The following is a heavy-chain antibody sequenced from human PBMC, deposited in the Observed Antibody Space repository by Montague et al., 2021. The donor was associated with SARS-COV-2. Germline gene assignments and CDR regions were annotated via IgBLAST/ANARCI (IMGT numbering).Heavy chain of an antibody. D-gene: IGHD3-10*01. CDR1: GDSISSYY. CDR3: ARLHGSGSYYLNWFDP. CDR2: IYYDGRT. V-gene: IGHV4-59*08. J-gene: IGHJ5*02. Sequence: SETLSLTCTVSGDSISSYYWSWIRQPPGKGLEWIGYIYYDGRTAYNPSLKSRVTISKDTSKNQFFLKVTSVTAADTAVYYCARLHGSGSYYLNWFDPWGQGTLVTVSP.